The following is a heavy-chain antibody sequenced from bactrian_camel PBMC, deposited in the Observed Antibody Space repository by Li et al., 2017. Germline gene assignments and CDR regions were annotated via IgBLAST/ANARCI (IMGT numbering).Heavy chain of an antibody. CDR2: IDRWGST. J-gene: IGHJ4*01. D-gene: IGHD2*01. V-gene: IGHV3S55*01. CDR1: DDDGTYC. Sequence: HVQLVESGGGSVQAGGSLRLSCAASDDDGTYCMGWFRQAPGKEREKVAEIDRWGSTKYGDSVKGLFTISKGDAKNTLYLQMTSLKPEDTAKYYCAFLGGYCDTPRLRESGYDYWGRGPRSPSP. CDR3: AFLGGYCDTPRLRESGYDY.